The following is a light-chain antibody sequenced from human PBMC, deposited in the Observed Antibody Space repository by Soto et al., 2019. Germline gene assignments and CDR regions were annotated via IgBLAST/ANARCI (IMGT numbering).Light chain of an antibody. CDR3: QQSYSTLALT. Sequence: DIQMTQSPSSLSASVGDRVTITCRASQSISSYLSWYQQKPGKAPKRLIYVGSTLQSGVPSRFSGSGSGTDFTLTISSLHSEDFATYYCQQSYSTLALTFGGGTKVDIK. CDR1: QSISSY. V-gene: IGKV1-39*01. J-gene: IGKJ4*01. CDR2: VGS.